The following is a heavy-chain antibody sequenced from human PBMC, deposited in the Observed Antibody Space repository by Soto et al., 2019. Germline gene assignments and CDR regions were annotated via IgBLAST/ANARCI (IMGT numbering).Heavy chain of an antibody. Sequence: QVQLQQWGAGLLKPSETLSLTCAVYGGSFSGYYWSWIRQPPGQGLEWIGEINHSGSTNYNPSLKRRVTVSVDTSKDQFSLKLSSVTAAARAVYYCARGGRKKGGYCSGGSCYDLDYWGQGTMGTVAS. CDR3: ARGGRKKGGYCSGGSCYDLDY. D-gene: IGHD2-15*01. J-gene: IGHJ4*02. V-gene: IGHV4-34*01. CDR2: INHSGST. CDR1: GGSFSGYY.